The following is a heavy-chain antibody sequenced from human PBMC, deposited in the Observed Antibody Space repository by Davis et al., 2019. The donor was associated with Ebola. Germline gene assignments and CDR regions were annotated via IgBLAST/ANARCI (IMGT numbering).Heavy chain of an antibody. J-gene: IGHJ6*03. D-gene: IGHD6-13*01. Sequence: GGSLRLSCAASGFTFSDYYMSWIRQAPGKGLEWVSYISSSSSTIYYADSVKGRFTISRDNAKNSLYLQMNSLRDEDTAVYYCARASRTSSWYDYYYYMDVWGKGTTVTVSS. CDR1: GFTFSDYY. CDR2: ISSSSSTI. CDR3: ARASRTSSWYDYYYYMDV. V-gene: IGHV3-11*04.